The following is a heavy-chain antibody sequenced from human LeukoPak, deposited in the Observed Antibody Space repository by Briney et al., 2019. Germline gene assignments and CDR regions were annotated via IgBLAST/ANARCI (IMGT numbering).Heavy chain of an antibody. CDR3: ARVRRWWFTYDY. Sequence: ASVKVSCKASGYTFTGYYMHWVRQAPGQGLEWMGRINPNSGGTNYAQKFQGRVTMTRDTSISTAHMELSRLRSDDTAVYYCARVRRWWFTYDYWGQGTLVTVSS. J-gene: IGHJ4*02. CDR1: GYTFTGYY. V-gene: IGHV1-2*06. CDR2: INPNSGGT. D-gene: IGHD2-15*01.